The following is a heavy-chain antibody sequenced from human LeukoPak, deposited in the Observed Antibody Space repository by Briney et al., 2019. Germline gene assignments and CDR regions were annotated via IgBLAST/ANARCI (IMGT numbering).Heavy chain of an antibody. J-gene: IGHJ5*02. CDR3: ARQELGWFDP. CDR2: INPSGGTT. V-gene: IGHV1-46*01. Sequence: ASVKVSCKASGYTFTSYYMHWVRQAPGQGLEWMGIINPSGGTTGSAQKFQGRVTMTRDMSTSTVYMELSSLRSDDTAVYYCARQELGWFDPWGQGTLVTVSS. D-gene: IGHD1-7*01. CDR1: GYTFTSYY.